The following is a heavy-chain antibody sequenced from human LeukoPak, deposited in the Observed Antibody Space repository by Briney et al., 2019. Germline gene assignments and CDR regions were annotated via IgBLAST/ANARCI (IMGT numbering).Heavy chain of an antibody. D-gene: IGHD3-22*01. Sequence: SETLSLTCTVSGASISTYYWTWIRQPPGKGLEWIGYIYYSGSTNYNPSLKSRVTMSVDTSKNQFSLKLSSVTAADTAVYYCAREGRRYYYDSSGYPYYFDYWGQGTLVTVSS. CDR1: GASISTYY. CDR3: AREGRRYYYDSSGYPYYFDY. CDR2: IYYSGST. J-gene: IGHJ4*02. V-gene: IGHV4-59*12.